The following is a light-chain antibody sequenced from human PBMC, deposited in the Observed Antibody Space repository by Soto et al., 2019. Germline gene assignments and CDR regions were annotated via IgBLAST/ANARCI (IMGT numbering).Light chain of an antibody. CDR2: GNS. J-gene: IGLJ1*01. Sequence: QSVLTQPPSVSGAPGQRATISCTGSSSNIGAGYDVHWYQQLPGTAPKLLIYGNSNRPSGVPDRFSGSKSGTSASLAITGLQAEDEADYYCQSYDSSLSPYVFGTGTKVTV. V-gene: IGLV1-40*01. CDR1: SSNIGAGYD. CDR3: QSYDSSLSPYV.